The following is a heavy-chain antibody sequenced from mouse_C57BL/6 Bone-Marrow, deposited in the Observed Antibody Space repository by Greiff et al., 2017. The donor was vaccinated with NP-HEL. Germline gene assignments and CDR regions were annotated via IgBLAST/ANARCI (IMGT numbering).Heavy chain of an antibody. CDR2: FYPGSGSI. V-gene: IGHV1-62-2*01. CDR1: GYTFTEYT. D-gene: IGHD1-1*01. Sequence: VQLQESGAELVKPGASVKLSCKASGYTFTEYTIHWVKQRSGQGLEWIGWFYPGSGSIKYNEKFKDKATLTADKSSSTVYMELSRLTSEDSAVYFCARHVRTGYGSSYDYAMDYWGQGTSVTVSS. CDR3: ARHVRTGYGSSYDYAMDY. J-gene: IGHJ4*01.